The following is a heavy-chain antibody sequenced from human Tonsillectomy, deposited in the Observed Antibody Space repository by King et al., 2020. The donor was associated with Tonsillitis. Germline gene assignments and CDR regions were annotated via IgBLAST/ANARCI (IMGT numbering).Heavy chain of an antibody. J-gene: IGHJ3*02. Sequence: DVQLVESGGGLVQPGGSLRLSCAASGFTFSSYWMTWVRQAPGKGLEWVANIKEDGSEIYYVDSVKGRFTISRDNAKNSLYLQMNSLRAEDTAVYYCAVIAVAPTGFDIWGQGTKVTVSS. CDR3: AVIAVAPTGFDI. V-gene: IGHV3-7*03. CDR1: GFTFSSYW. CDR2: IKEDGSEI. D-gene: IGHD6-19*01.